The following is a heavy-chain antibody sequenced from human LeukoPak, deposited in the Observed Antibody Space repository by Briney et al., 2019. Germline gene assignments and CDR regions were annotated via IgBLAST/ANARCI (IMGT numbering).Heavy chain of an antibody. CDR1: GGSISSYY. J-gene: IGHJ3*02. D-gene: IGHD2-15*01. V-gene: IGHV4-59*01. Sequence: SETLSLTCTVSGGSISSYYWSWIRQPPGKGLEWIGYIYYSGSTDYNPSLKSRVTMSVDTSKNQFSLKLSSVTAADTAVYYCARTLGYCSGGSCNGDAFDIWGQGTMVTVSS. CDR2: IYYSGST. CDR3: ARTLGYCSGGSCNGDAFDI.